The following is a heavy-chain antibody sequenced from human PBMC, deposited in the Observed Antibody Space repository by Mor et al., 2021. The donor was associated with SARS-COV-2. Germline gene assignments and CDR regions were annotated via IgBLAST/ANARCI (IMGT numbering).Heavy chain of an antibody. CDR2: GSHK. D-gene: IGHD3-22*01. J-gene: IGHJ6*03. V-gene: IGHV3-33*01. CDR3: ARMAYYDSSGLTDYYYYMDV. Sequence: GSHKNFADSVKGRFTISRDNSKNTLYLQMNSLRAEDTAVYYCARMAYYDSSGLTDYYYYMDVWGKGTTVTVSS.